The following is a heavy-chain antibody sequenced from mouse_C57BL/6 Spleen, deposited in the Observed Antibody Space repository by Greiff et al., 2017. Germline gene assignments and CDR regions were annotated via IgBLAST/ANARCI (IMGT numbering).Heavy chain of an antibody. D-gene: IGHD2-4*01. CDR2: IWGGGST. J-gene: IGHJ4*01. V-gene: IGHV2-5*01. Sequence: QVQLQQSGPGLVQPSQSLSITCTVSGFSLTSYGVHWVRQSPGKGLEWLGVIWGGGSTDYNAAFMSRLSITKDNSKSQVFFKMNSLQADETARYYCGKSDYDGGVYAMDYWGQGTSVTVSS. CDR3: GKSDYDGGVYAMDY. CDR1: GFSLTSYG.